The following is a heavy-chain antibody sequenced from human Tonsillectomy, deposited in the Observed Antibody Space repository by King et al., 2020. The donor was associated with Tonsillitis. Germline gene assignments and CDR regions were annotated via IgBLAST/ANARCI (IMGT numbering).Heavy chain of an antibody. D-gene: IGHD2-2*01. CDR1: GFTFSSYG. V-gene: IGHV3-30*18. J-gene: IGHJ6*02. CDR2: ISYDGSNK. CDR3: AKTNRYCSSTSCSYYYYYYGMDV. Sequence: QLVQSGGGVVQPGRSLRLSCAASGFTFSSYGMHWVRQAPGKGLEWGAVISYDGSNKYYADSVKGRFTISRDNSKNTLYLQMNSLRAEDTAVYYCAKTNRYCSSTSCSYYYYYYGMDVWGQGTTVTVSS.